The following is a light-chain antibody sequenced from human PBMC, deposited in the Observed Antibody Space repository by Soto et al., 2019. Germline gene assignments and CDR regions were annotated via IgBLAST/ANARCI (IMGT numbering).Light chain of an antibody. CDR1: TSDVGGYDY. J-gene: IGLJ1*01. V-gene: IGLV2-14*01. CDR3: SSYRTTSPYV. Sequence: QSVLTQPASVSGSPGQSITISCTGTTSDVGGYDYVSWYRHRPGKAPKLLIYEVSNRPSGVSNRFSGSKSGNTASLTISGLQADDEAEYYCSSYRTTSPYVFGTGTKVTVL. CDR2: EVS.